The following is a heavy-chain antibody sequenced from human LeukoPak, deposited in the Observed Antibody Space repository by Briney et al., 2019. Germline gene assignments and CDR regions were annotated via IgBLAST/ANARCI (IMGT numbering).Heavy chain of an antibody. CDR3: ATGVLRGYYYYGMDV. D-gene: IGHD2-15*01. CDR2: INPNSGGT. J-gene: IGHJ6*02. Sequence: ASVKVSCKASGYTFTGYYMHWVRQALGQGLEWMGRINPNSGGTIYAQKFQGRVTMTEDTSTDTAYMELSSLRSEDTAVYYCATGVLRGYYYYGMDVWGQGTTVTVSS. V-gene: IGHV1-2*06. CDR1: GYTFTGYY.